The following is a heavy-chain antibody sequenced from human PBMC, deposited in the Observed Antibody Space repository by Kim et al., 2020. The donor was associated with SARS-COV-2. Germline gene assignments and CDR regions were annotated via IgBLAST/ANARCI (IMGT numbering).Heavy chain of an antibody. CDR2: ISGSGGST. CDR1: GFTFSRYA. CDR3: AKDSGNDYGDQVGY. J-gene: IGHJ4*02. D-gene: IGHD4-17*01. Sequence: GGSLRLSCAASGFTFSRYAMSWVRQAPGKGLEWVSAISGSGGSTYYAGSVKGRFTISIDNSKNTMYLQMNSLRAEDTAVYYCAKDSGNDYGDQVGYWGQGTLGTVSS. V-gene: IGHV3-23*01.